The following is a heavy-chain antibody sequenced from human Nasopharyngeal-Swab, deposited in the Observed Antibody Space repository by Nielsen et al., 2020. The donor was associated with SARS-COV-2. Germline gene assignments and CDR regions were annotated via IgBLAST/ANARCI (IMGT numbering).Heavy chain of an antibody. CDR3: ARVPFISVDQFYYGMDV. CDR2: IYYKGST. CDR1: GGSMSSNY. J-gene: IGHJ6*02. Sequence: SDTLSLTCNAPGGSMSSNYWSWIRMPPGQGLEWIGYIYYKGSTSYNPSLESRVTISVDTSKKQFSLKMNSVTAADTAVYYCARVPFISVDQFYYGMDVWGQWTTVTVYS. V-gene: IGHV4-59*08. D-gene: IGHD5-12*01.